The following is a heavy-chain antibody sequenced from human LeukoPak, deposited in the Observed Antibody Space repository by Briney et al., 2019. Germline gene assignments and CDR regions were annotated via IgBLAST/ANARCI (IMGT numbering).Heavy chain of an antibody. Sequence: PSETLSLTCTVSGGSISSSSYYWGWIRQPPGKGLGWIGSIYYSGSTYYNPSLKSRVTKSVDTSKNQFSLHLSSVTASDTAVYYCASNERYCSGGNCYPRYFDYWGQGTLVTVSS. V-gene: IGHV4-39*01. CDR1: GGSISSSSYY. CDR2: IYYSGST. CDR3: ASNERYCSGGNCYPRYFDY. J-gene: IGHJ4*02. D-gene: IGHD2-15*01.